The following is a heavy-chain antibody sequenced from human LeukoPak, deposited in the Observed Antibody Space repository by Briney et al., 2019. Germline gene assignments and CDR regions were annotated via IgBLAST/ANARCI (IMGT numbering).Heavy chain of an antibody. D-gene: IGHD2-21*02. Sequence: PGGSLRLSCSVSGFTFSNYDMYWVRQAPGKGLEYVSAISSNGGNTYYADSVKGRFTISRDNSKNTLYLQMSSLRTEDTAIYYCVKAITVSANFDCWGQGTLVTVSS. CDR3: VKAITVSANFDC. CDR2: ISSNGGNT. V-gene: IGHV3-64D*09. J-gene: IGHJ4*02. CDR1: GFTFSNYD.